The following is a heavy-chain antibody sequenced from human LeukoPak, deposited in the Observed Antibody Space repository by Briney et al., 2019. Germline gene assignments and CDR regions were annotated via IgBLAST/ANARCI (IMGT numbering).Heavy chain of an antibody. V-gene: IGHV3-30*04. CDR2: ISYDGSNK. CDR3: ARDSSWYASRHFDY. CDR1: GFTFSSYA. Sequence: GGSLRLSCAASGFTFSSYAMHWVRQAPGKGLEWVAVISYDGSNKYYADSVKGRFTISRDNSKNTLYLQMNSLRAEDTAVYYCARDSSWYASRHFDYWGQGTLVTVSS. D-gene: IGHD6-13*01. J-gene: IGHJ4*02.